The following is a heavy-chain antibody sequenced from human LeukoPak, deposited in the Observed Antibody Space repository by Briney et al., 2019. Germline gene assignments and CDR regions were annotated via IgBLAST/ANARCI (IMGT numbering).Heavy chain of an antibody. D-gene: IGHD3-3*01. Sequence: PSETLSLTCTVSGGSISSYYWSWIRQPAGKGLEWIGRIYTSGSTNYNPSLKSRVTMSVDTSKNQFSLKLSSVTAADTAVYYCAGENYDFWSGYPNSVDPWGQGTLVTVPS. V-gene: IGHV4-4*07. CDR3: AGENYDFWSGYPNSVDP. CDR1: GGSISSYY. CDR2: IYTSGST. J-gene: IGHJ5*02.